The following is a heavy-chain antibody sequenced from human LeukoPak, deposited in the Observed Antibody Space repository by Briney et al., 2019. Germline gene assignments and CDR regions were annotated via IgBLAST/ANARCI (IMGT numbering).Heavy chain of an antibody. Sequence: GGSLRLSCAASGFSFSNAWMSWVRQAPGKGLEWVGRIKSKAEGGTTDYAAPVKGRFTISRDDSKNMLYLQMNGLKSEDTAVNFCTPGIGPSLDVFDSWGQGTLVTVSS. V-gene: IGHV3-15*01. CDR3: TPGIGPSLDVFDS. CDR1: GFSFSNAW. D-gene: IGHD1-1*01. CDR2: IKSKAEGGTT. J-gene: IGHJ4*02.